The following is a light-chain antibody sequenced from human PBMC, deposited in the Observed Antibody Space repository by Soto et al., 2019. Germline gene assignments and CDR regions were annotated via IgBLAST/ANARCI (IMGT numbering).Light chain of an antibody. Sequence: QSALTQPASVSGSPGQSITIFCAVTMRDIGAYNLVSWYQQHPGRAPQLIIYEVRNRPAGSSFRCSGSKSGNAASLTISGLQAEDEADYYCSSFTSRSSLIFGGGTKLTVL. CDR3: SSFTSRSSLI. CDR2: EVR. J-gene: IGLJ2*01. CDR1: MRDIGAYNL. V-gene: IGLV2-14*01.